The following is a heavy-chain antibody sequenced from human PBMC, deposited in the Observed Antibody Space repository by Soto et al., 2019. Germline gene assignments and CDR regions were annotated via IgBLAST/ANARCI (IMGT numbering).Heavy chain of an antibody. Sequence: SETLSVTCTVSGGSISSYYLSWIRQPPGKGLEWIGYIYYSGSTNYNPSLKSRVTISVDTSKNQFSLKLSSVTAADTAVYYCARSLGYYYYMDVWGKGTTVTVSS. J-gene: IGHJ6*03. CDR1: GGSISSYY. V-gene: IGHV4-59*01. CDR2: IYYSGST. CDR3: ARSLGYYYYMDV.